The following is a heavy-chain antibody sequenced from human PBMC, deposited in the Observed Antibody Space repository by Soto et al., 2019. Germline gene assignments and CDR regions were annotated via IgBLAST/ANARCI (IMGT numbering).Heavy chain of an antibody. J-gene: IGHJ6*02. CDR3: ARSSSSWSTYYYYRMDV. CDR1: GGTFSSYA. V-gene: IGHV1-69*13. Sequence: SVKVSCKASGGTFSSYAISWVRQAPGQGLEWMGGIIPIFGTANYAQKFQGRVTITADESTSTAYMELSSLRSEDTTVYYCARSSSSWSTYYYYRMDVWGQGTTVTVPS. D-gene: IGHD6-13*01. CDR2: IIPIFGTA.